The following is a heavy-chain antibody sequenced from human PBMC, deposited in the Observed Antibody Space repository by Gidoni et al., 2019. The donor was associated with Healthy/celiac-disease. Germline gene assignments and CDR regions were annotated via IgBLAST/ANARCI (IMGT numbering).Heavy chain of an antibody. CDR1: GGSFSGYY. V-gene: IGHV4-34*01. CDR3: AREVVPAANFDY. CDR2: INHSGST. D-gene: IGHD2-2*01. Sequence: VQLQPWGAGLLKPSETLSLTCAVYGGSFSGYYWSWIRQPPGKGLEWIGEINHSGSTNYNPSLKSRVTISVDTSKNQFSLKLSSVTAADTAVYYCAREVVPAANFDYWGQGTLVTVSS. J-gene: IGHJ4*02.